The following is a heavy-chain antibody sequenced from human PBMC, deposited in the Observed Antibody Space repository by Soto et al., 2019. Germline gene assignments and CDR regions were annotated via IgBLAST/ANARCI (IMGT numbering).Heavy chain of an antibody. Sequence: GASVKVSCKASGGTFSSYAISWVRQAPGQGLEWMGGIIPIFGTANYAQKFQGRVTIAADESTSTAYMELSSLRSEETAVDYCERVQRPIEYYFHYWGQGTLVTVPS. CDR3: ERVQRPIEYYFHY. V-gene: IGHV1-69*01. J-gene: IGHJ4*02. CDR2: IIPIFGTA. CDR1: GGTFSSYA.